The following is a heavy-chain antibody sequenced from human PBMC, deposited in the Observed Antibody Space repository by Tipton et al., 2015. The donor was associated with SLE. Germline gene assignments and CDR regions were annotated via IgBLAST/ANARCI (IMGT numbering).Heavy chain of an antibody. J-gene: IGHJ3*02. D-gene: IGHD7-27*01. CDR2: ISYDGSNT. V-gene: IGHV3-30*04. CDR1: GFTFSDYP. CDR3: ARGGSNWGFETFDI. Sequence: RSLRLSCAVSGFTFSDYPMHWVRQAPGKGLEWVGVISYDGSNTYRADSVLGRFTISRDNAKNSLFLQLNSLRADDTAVYYCARGGSNWGFETFDIWGQGTVVTVSS.